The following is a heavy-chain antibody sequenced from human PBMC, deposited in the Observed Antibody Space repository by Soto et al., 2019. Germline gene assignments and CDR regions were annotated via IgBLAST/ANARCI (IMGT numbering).Heavy chain of an antibody. CDR2: ISAYNGNT. Sequence: ASVKVSCKASGYTFTSYGISWVRQAPGQGLEWMGWISAYNGNTNYAQKLQGRVTMTTDTSTSTAYMELRSLRSDDTAVYYCAREGYGDYGNYYYGMDVWGQGTTVTVSS. D-gene: IGHD4-17*01. V-gene: IGHV1-18*04. CDR3: AREGYGDYGNYYYGMDV. CDR1: GYTFTSYG. J-gene: IGHJ6*02.